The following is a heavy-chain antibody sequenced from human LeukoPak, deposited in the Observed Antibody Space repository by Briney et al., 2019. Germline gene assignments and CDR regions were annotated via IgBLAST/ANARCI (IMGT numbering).Heavy chain of an antibody. V-gene: IGHV1-18*01. Sequence: ASVKVSCKASGYTFTSYGISWVRQAPGQGLEWMGWISAYNGNTNYAQKLQGRVTMTRNTSISTAYMELSSLRSEDTAVYYCARGRSSSWSYFDYWGQGTLVTVSS. CDR2: ISAYNGNT. CDR3: ARGRSSSWSYFDY. CDR1: GYTFTSYG. D-gene: IGHD6-13*01. J-gene: IGHJ4*02.